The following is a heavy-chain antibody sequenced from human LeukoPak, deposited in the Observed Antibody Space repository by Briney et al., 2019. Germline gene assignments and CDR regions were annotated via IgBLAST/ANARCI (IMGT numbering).Heavy chain of an antibody. V-gene: IGHV1-2*02. J-gene: IGHJ4*02. CDR1: GYIFIGYY. D-gene: IGHD3-10*01. CDR3: ARARITIVRRVRYSPLDY. Sequence: ASVKVCCKPFGYIFIGYYMQCVREARGLGLDWTGWINLNSGGTNYAQKFQGRVTMTRDTSISTAYMELSRLRSADTAVYYCARARITIVRRVRYSPLDYWGQGTLVTVSS. CDR2: INLNSGGT.